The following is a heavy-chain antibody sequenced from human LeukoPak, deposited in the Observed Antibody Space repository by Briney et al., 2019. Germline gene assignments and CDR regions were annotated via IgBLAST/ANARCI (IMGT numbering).Heavy chain of an antibody. V-gene: IGHV3-30*03. D-gene: IGHD5-18*01. CDR3: ARNLNTADDY. Sequence: GRSLRLSCAASGFTFSSYGMHWVRQAPGKGLEWVAVISYDGSNKYYADSVKGRFTISRDDAKNSLYLQMNSLRAEDTAVYYCARNLNTADDYWGQGILVTVSS. J-gene: IGHJ4*02. CDR1: GFTFSSYG. CDR2: ISYDGSNK.